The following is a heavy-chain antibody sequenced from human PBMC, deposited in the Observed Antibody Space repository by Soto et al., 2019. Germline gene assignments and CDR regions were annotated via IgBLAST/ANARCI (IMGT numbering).Heavy chain of an antibody. CDR2: IFSNDEK. V-gene: IGHV2-26*01. J-gene: IGHJ5*02. D-gene: IGHD6-13*01. CDR1: GFSLSNARMG. Sequence: VSGPTLVNPTETLTLTCTVSGFSLSNARMGVSWIRQPPGKALEWLAHIFSNDEKSYSTSLKSRLTISKDTSKSQVVLTMTNMDPVDTATYYCARIIGDSSSWYKAPWFDPWGQGTLVTVSS. CDR3: ARIIGDSSSWYKAPWFDP.